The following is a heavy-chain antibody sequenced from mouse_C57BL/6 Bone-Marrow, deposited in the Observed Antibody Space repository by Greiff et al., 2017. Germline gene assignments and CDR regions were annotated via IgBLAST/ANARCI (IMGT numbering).Heavy chain of an antibody. CDR1: GYTFTGYW. Sequence: QVHVKQSGAELMKPGASVKLSCKATGYTFTGYWIEWVKQRPGHGLEWIGEILPGSGSTNYNEKFKGKATFTADTSSNTAYMQLSSLTTEDSAIYYCARRDSPVVARVNWYFDVWGTGTTVTVSS. V-gene: IGHV1-9*01. CDR2: ILPGSGST. D-gene: IGHD1-1*01. J-gene: IGHJ1*03. CDR3: ARRDSPVVARVNWYFDV.